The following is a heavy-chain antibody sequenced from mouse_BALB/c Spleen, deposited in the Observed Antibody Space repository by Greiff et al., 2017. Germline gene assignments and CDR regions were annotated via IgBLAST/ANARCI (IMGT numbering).Heavy chain of an antibody. CDR1: GFTFSSYT. CDR2: ISSGGSYT. CDR3: TRDLAY. Sequence: EVQRVESGGGLVKPGGSLKLSCAASGFTFSSYTMSWVRQTPEKRLEWVATISSGGSYTYYPDSVKGRFTISRDNAKNTLYLQMSSLKSEDTAMYYCTRDLAYWGQGTLVTVSA. V-gene: IGHV5-6-4*01. J-gene: IGHJ3*01.